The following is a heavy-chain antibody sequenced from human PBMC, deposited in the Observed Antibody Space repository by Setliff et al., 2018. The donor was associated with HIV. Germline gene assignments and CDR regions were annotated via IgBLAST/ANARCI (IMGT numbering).Heavy chain of an antibody. J-gene: IGHJ6*02. CDR1: GGTLSNYV. V-gene: IGHV1-69*13. CDR3: AREGLLVTSVGGAYWYHGMDV. Sequence: SVKVSCKTSGGTLSNYVITWVRQAPGQGLEWMGMIIPMYNIPAYAQKFQGRVTFTADESTSTAYMELSSLSSEDTAVYYCAREGLLVTSVGGAYWYHGMDVWGQGTTVTVSS. CDR2: IIPMYNIP. D-gene: IGHD2-15*01.